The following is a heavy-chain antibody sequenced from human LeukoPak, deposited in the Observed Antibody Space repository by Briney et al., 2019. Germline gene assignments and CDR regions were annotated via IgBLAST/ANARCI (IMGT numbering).Heavy chain of an antibody. D-gene: IGHD3-22*01. CDR1: GYSLSSGYY. J-gene: IGHJ4*02. CDR3: ARRGNYDTSSYDY. CDR2: IYHSGST. Sequence: SETLSLTCTVSGYSLSSGYYWDWIRQPPGKRLEWIGSIYHSGSTYYNPSLKSRVSISVDTSKNQFSLKVTSVTAADTAVYSCARRGNYDTSSYDYWGQGTLVTVSS. V-gene: IGHV4-38-2*02.